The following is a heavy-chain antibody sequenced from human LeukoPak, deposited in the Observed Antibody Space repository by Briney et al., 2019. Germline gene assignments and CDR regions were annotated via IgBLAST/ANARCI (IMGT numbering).Heavy chain of an antibody. CDR3: ARESYSSSWPNWFDP. J-gene: IGHJ5*02. Sequence: SETLSLTCPVSGGSISSYYWSWIRQPPGKGLEWIGYIYYSGSTNYNPSLKSRVTISVDTSKNQFSLKLSSVTAADTAVYYCARESYSSSWPNWFDPWGQGTLVTVSS. D-gene: IGHD6-13*01. V-gene: IGHV4-59*01. CDR2: IYYSGST. CDR1: GGSISSYY.